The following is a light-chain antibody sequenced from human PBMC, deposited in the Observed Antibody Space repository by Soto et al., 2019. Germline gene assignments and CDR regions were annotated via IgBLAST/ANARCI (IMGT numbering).Light chain of an antibody. CDR2: AAS. J-gene: IGKJ5*01. CDR1: QSISSY. CDR3: QQTYSTLIT. Sequence: DIQMTQSPSSLSASVGDRVTITCRASQSISSYLNWFQQKPGRAPNLLIYAASSLQSGVPSRFSGSGSGTHFTLTFSNLQPEDFATYYCQQTYSTLITFGQGTRLEI. V-gene: IGKV1-39*01.